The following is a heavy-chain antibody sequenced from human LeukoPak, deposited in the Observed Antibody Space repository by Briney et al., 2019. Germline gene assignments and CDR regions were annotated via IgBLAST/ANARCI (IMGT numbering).Heavy chain of an antibody. CDR1: GYTFTGYY. D-gene: IGHD2-2*01. V-gene: IGHV1-2*06. Sequence: ASVKVSCKASGYTFTGYYLHWVRQAPGQGLEWMGRINPNSGGTNYSQKFQGRVTMTRDTSIRTAYMELSRLRSDYTAVYYCARMSPLPGGVAAFDIWGQGTMVTVSS. J-gene: IGHJ3*02. CDR2: INPNSGGT. CDR3: ARMSPLPGGVAAFDI.